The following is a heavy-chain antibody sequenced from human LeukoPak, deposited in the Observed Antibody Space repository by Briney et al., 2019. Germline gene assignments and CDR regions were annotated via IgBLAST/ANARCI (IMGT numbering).Heavy chain of an antibody. CDR1: GYTFTSYG. D-gene: IGHD1-14*01. J-gene: IGHJ3*02. CDR2: ISAYNGNT. V-gene: IGHV1-18*01. Sequence: ASVKVSCKASGYTFTSYGISWVRQAPGQGLEWMGWISAYNGNTNYAQKLQGRVTMTTDTPTSTAYMELRSLRSDDTAVYYCARGEVAEPADVAFDIWGQGTMVTVSS. CDR3: ARGEVAEPADVAFDI.